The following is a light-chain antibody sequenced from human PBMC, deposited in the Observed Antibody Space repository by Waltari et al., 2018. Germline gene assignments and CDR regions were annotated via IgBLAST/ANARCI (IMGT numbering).Light chain of an antibody. V-gene: IGKV1-12*01. Sequence: DIQMTQSPSSVSASVGDRVSITCRASQSISTLLAWDQQKPGQAPQLLIYDTSTLQTGVSSRVSGRGSRTEFTLSISNLQPEDFAIYYLQQGNSFPRAFGQGTKLEIK. J-gene: IGKJ2*01. CDR3: QQGNSFPRA. CDR2: DTS. CDR1: QSISTL.